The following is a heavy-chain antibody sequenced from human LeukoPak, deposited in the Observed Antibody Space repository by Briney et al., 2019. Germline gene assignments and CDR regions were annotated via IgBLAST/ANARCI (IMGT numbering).Heavy chain of an antibody. CDR3: STVPTPYYYDGSGYYYFIY. V-gene: IGHV3-15*01. J-gene: IGHJ4*02. Sequence: GGSLRLSCAASGFTFSNAWMSWVRQAPGKGLEWVGRIKSKTDGGTTDYAAPVKGRFTISRDDSKNTVHLQMNSLKTEDTAVYYCSTVPTPYYYDGSGYYYFIYWGQGTLVTVSS. CDR2: IKSKTDGGTT. CDR1: GFTFSNAW. D-gene: IGHD3-22*01.